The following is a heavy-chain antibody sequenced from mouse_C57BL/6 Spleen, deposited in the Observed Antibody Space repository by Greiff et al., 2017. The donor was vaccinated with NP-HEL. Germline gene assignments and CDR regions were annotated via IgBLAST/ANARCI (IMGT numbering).Heavy chain of an antibody. V-gene: IGHV1-72*01. CDR3: ARWSGAAQATMDY. J-gene: IGHJ2*01. CDR2: IAPNSGGT. Sequence: VQLQQPGAELVKPGASVKLSCKASGYTFTSYWMHWVKQRPGRGLEWIGRIAPNSGGTKYNEKFKGKATLTVDKPSSTAYMQLSSLTSEDSAVYYCARWSGAAQATMDYWGQGTTLTVSS. D-gene: IGHD3-2*02. CDR1: GYTFTSYW.